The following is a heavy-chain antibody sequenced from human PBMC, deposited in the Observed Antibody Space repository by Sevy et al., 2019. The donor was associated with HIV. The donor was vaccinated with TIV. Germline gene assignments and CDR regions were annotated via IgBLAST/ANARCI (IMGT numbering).Heavy chain of an antibody. CDR3: ARENVYSSWSGGWFDP. V-gene: IGHV3-53*01. Sequence: GGSLRLSCAASGFTVSSNYMSWVRQAPGKGLEWVSVIHSGGRTYYGDSVKGRFSISRDNSKNTLYLQMNSLGAEDTAVYYCARENVYSSWSGGWFDPWGQGTLVTVSS. CDR1: GFTVSSNY. J-gene: IGHJ5*02. D-gene: IGHD6-6*01. CDR2: IHSGGRT.